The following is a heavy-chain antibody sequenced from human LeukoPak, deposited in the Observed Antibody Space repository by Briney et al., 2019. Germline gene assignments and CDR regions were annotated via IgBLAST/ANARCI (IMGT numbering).Heavy chain of an antibody. CDR3: ASGYTYVRLGDH. V-gene: IGHV3-74*01. Sequence: GGSLRLSCAVSGLSFSNYWMHWVRQAPGKGLVWVARTNLHGTTIDYADSVKGRFTISRDNAKNTLFLQMNSLRAEDTAVYYCASGYTYVRLGDHWGQGTLVTVSS. J-gene: IGHJ4*02. CDR1: GLSFSNYW. CDR2: TNLHGTTI. D-gene: IGHD5-18*01.